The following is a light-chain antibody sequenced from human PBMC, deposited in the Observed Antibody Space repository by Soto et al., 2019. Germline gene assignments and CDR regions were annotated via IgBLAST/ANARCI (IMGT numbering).Light chain of an antibody. CDR1: SSDVGDYNY. J-gene: IGLJ2*01. CDR2: EVS. CDR3: SSYTSSSTVV. V-gene: IGLV2-14*01. Sequence: QSVLTQPASVSGSPGQSITISCTGTSSDVGDYNYVSWYQQHPGKAPKLMIYEVSNRPSGVSNRFSGSKSGNTAYLTISGLQAEDEADYYCSSYTSSSTVVFGGGTKLTVL.